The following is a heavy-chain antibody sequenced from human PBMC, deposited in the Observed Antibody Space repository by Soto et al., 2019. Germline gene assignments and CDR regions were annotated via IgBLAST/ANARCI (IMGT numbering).Heavy chain of an antibody. D-gene: IGHD4-17*01. J-gene: IGHJ5*02. Sequence: GASVKVSCKASGGTFSSYAISWVRQAPGQGLEWMGWISAYNGNTNYAQKLQGRVTMTTDTSTSTAYMELRSLRSDDTAVYYCARADHGDYDEDNWFDPWGQGTLVTVSS. CDR3: ARADHGDYDEDNWFDP. CDR1: GGTFSSYA. CDR2: ISAYNGNT. V-gene: IGHV1-18*01.